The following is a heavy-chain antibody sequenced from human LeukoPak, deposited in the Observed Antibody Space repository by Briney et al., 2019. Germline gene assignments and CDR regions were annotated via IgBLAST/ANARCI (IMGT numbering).Heavy chain of an antibody. Sequence: SETLSLTCTVSGGSISSYYWSWIRQPPGKGLEWIGYIYYSGSTNYNPSLKSRVTISVDTSKNQFSLKLSSVTAADTAVYYCARAQSTSSYGPYGYAFDSWGQGTLVTVSS. V-gene: IGHV4-59*01. CDR2: IYYSGST. D-gene: IGHD3-16*01. J-gene: IGHJ4*02. CDR3: ARAQSTSSYGPYGYAFDS. CDR1: GGSISSYY.